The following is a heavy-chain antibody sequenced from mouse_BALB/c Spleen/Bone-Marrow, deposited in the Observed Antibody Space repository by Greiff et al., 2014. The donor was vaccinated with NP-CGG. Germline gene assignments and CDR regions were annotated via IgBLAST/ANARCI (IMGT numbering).Heavy chain of an antibody. Sequence: EVMLVESGGGLVQPGGSLKLSCAASGFTFSSYTMSWVRLTPEKRLEWVAYISNGGGSTYYPDTVKGRFTISRDNAKNTLYLQMSSLKSEDTAMYYCATGTFAYWGQGTLVTVSA. D-gene: IGHD4-1*01. CDR2: ISNGGGST. CDR1: GFTFSSYT. CDR3: ATGTFAY. V-gene: IGHV5-12-2*01. J-gene: IGHJ3*01.